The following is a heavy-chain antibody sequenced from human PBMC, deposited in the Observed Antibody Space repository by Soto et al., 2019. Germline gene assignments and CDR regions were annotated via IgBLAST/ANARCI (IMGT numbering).Heavy chain of an antibody. CDR2: ISAYNGNT. V-gene: IGHV1-18*01. D-gene: IGHD3-3*01. Sequence: ASVKVSCKASGYTFTSYGISWVRQAPGQGLEWMGWISAYNGNTNYAQKLQGRVTMTTDTSTGTAYMELRSLRSDDTAVYYCARVPYYDFWSGYLRDSSFDYWGQGTLVTVSS. J-gene: IGHJ4*02. CDR3: ARVPYYDFWSGYLRDSSFDY. CDR1: GYTFTSYG.